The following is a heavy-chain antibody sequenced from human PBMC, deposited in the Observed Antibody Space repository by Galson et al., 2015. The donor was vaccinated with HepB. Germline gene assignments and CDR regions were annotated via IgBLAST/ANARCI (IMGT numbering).Heavy chain of an antibody. Sequence: SVKVSCKASGFTFTSSAVQWVRQARGQRLEWIGWIVVGSGNTNYAQKFQERVTITRDMSTGTAYMELSSLRSEDTAVYYCAAEGPLRPESDGMVDCGQWSPVTVSS. D-gene: IGHD1-14*01. CDR3: AAEGPLRPESDGMVD. CDR1: GFTFTSSA. CDR2: IVVGSGNT. V-gene: IGHV1-58*01. J-gene: IGHJ6*02.